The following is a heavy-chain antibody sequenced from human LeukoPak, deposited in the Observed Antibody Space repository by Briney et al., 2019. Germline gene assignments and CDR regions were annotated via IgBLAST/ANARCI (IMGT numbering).Heavy chain of an antibody. J-gene: IGHJ6*02. CDR2: IHYSGST. CDR1: GGSISGYY. CDR3: ARVPTYYYDSSGPPGGMGV. V-gene: IGHV4-59*01. D-gene: IGHD3-22*01. Sequence: PSETLSLTCTVSGGSISGYYWSWIRQPPGKGLEWIGYIHYSGSTNYNPSLKSRVTTSVDTSKNQFSLKLTSVTAADTAVYYCARVPTYYYDSSGPPGGMGVWGQGTTVTVSS.